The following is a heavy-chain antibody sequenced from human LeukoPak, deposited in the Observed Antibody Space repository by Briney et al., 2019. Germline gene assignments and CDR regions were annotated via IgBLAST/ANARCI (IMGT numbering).Heavy chain of an antibody. Sequence: PSGTLSLTCAVSGGSISSSNWWSWVRQPPGKGVGGIGEIYHSGSTNYNPSLKSRVTISVDKSKNQFSLKLSSVTAADTAVYYCARVGPAVAGEFDYWGQGTLVTVSS. D-gene: IGHD6-19*01. CDR1: GGSISSSNW. J-gene: IGHJ4*02. V-gene: IGHV4-4*02. CDR2: IYHSGST. CDR3: ARVGPAVAGEFDY.